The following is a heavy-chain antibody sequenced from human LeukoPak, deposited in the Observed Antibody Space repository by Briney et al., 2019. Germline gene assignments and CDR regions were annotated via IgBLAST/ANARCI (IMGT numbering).Heavy chain of an antibody. J-gene: IGHJ4*02. D-gene: IGHD6-6*01. CDR1: GFTFSSYA. CDR3: AKDLPRSSGGFDY. V-gene: IGHV3-23*01. Sequence: PGGSLRLSCAASGFTFSSYAMTWVRQAPGKGLEWVSAMTSGGGTYYADSVKGRFTISRDNSKNTVYLQMSTLRAEDTAVYYCAKDLPRSSGGFDYWGQGTLVTVSS. CDR2: MTSGGGT.